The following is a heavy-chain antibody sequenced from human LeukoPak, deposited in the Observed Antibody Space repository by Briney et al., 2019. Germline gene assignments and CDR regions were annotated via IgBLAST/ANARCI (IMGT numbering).Heavy chain of an antibody. CDR1: GYSFTSHW. CDR3: ARESGSYYGYFDY. Sequence: GESLKISCKGSGYSFTSHWIGWVRQMPGKGLEWMGIIYPGDSDTRYSPSFQGQVTISADKSISTAYLQWSSLKASDSAMYYCARESGSYYGYFDYWGQGTLVTVSS. D-gene: IGHD1-26*01. CDR2: IYPGDSDT. V-gene: IGHV5-51*01. J-gene: IGHJ4*02.